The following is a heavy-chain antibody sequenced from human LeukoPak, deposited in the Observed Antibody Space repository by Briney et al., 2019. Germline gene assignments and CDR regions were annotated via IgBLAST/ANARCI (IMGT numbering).Heavy chain of an antibody. CDR2: IYSSGST. J-gene: IGHJ4*02. CDR1: GGSISSSSYY. V-gene: IGHV4-61*05. CDR3: ARGSRVYGSSGFHTWHDY. D-gene: IGHD3-22*01. Sequence: PSETLSLTCTVSGGSISSSSYYWGWIRQPPGKGLEWIGYIYSSGSTSYNPSLKSRVTISIDTSKNQFSLMLTSVTAADTAVYYCARGSRVYGSSGFHTWHDYWGQGALVTVSS.